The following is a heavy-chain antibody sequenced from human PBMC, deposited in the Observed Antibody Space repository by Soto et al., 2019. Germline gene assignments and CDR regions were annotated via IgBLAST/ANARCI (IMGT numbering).Heavy chain of an antibody. D-gene: IGHD4-17*01. CDR3: VRDGSKTLRDCFDP. CDR2: VYATGTS. Sequence: SETLSLTCSVSGGSMSKFYWSWIRKTAGKGLEWMGRVYATGTSDYNPPLRSRIAMSVDISKKTFSLRLRSVTAADTGVYYCVRDGSKTLRDCFDPWGQGILVTVS. CDR1: GGSMSKFY. J-gene: IGHJ5*02. V-gene: IGHV4-4*07.